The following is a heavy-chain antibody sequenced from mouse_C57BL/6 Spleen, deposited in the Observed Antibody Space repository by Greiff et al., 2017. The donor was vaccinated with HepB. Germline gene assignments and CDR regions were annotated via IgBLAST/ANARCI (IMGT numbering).Heavy chain of an antibody. J-gene: IGHJ3*01. V-gene: IGHV5-16*01. CDR1: GFTFTDYY. Sequence: VPLVESEAGLVQPGSSMKLSCTASGFTFTDYYIPFFRQVPETGLEWVANINYDGISTYYLDSLKSRFIISRDNAKNILYLQMSSLKSEDTATYYCARGLGRKGTWFAYWGQGTLVTVSA. D-gene: IGHD4-1*01. CDR2: INYDGIST. CDR3: ARGLGRKGTWFAY.